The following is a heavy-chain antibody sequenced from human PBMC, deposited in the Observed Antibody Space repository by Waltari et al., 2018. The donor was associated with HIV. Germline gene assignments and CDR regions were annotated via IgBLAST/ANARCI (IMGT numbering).Heavy chain of an antibody. D-gene: IGHD2-2*01. Sequence: EVQLVESGGGLVQPGRSLRLSCAASGLTFEDYAMHWVRLAPGKGLEWVSGISWNSDNSDYADSVKGRFTISRDNAKNSLYLQMNSLRAEDTALYYCAKGVERGVVVPAATYWGQGTLVTVSS. CDR3: AKGVERGVVVPAATY. V-gene: IGHV3-9*01. J-gene: IGHJ4*02. CDR2: ISWNSDNS. CDR1: GLTFEDYA.